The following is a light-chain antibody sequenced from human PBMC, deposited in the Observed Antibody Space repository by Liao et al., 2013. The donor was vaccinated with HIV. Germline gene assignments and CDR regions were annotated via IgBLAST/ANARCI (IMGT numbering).Light chain of an antibody. CDR1: KLGDKY. J-gene: IGLJ2*01. V-gene: IGLV3-1*01. CDR2: QDS. CDR3: QVWSSSTDHVV. Sequence: SYELTQPPSVSVSPGQTASITCSGDKLGDKYACWYQQKPGQSPVLVIYQDSKRPSGIPERFSGSNSGNTATLTISGVEAGDEADYYCQVWSSSTDHVVFGGGTRLTVL.